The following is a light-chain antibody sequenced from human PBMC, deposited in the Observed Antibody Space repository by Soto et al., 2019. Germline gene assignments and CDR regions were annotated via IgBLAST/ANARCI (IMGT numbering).Light chain of an antibody. J-gene: IGKJ5*01. CDR1: QDIRGA. CDR2: DVS. CDR3: QQFNVYPIT. V-gene: IGKV1-13*02. Sequence: AIQLTQSPSSLSASVGDGVTITCRASQDIRGALAWYQQKPGKAPKLLIYDVSSLESGVPSRFSGSGSGTDFTFTISSLQPEDFATYYCQQFNVYPITFGQGTRLEIK.